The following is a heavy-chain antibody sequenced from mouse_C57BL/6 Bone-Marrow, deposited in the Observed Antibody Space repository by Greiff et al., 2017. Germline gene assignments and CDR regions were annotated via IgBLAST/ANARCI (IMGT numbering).Heavy chain of an antibody. V-gene: IGHV1-5*01. J-gene: IGHJ3*01. Sequence: EVQLQQSGTVLARPGASVKMSCKTSGYTFTSYWMHWVKQRHGQGLEWIGAIYPGNSDTSYNQKFKGKAKLTAVTSASTAYMELSSLTNEDSAVYYCTRRGYYGSSYEFAYWGQGTLVTVSA. D-gene: IGHD1-1*01. CDR3: TRRGYYGSSYEFAY. CDR1: GYTFTSYW. CDR2: IYPGNSDT.